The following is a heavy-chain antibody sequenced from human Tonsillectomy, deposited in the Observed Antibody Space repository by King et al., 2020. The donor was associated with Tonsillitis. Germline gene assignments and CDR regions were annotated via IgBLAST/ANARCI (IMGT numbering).Heavy chain of an antibody. V-gene: IGHV1-69*01. J-gene: IGHJ4*02. Sequence: VQLVGSGAEVRKPGSSVKVSCKASGGTFSTYAISWVRQAPGQGLEWMGGIIPILGTANYAQNFQGRVTITADESTTTAYMELISLRSEDTAVYYCASLNTVGVVEEDYWGQGTLVTVSS. CDR2: IIPILGTA. D-gene: IGHD2-21*01. CDR1: GGTFSTYA. CDR3: ASLNTVGVVEEDY.